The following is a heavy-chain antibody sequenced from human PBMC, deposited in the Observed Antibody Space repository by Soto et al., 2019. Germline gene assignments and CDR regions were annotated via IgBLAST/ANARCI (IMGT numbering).Heavy chain of an antibody. CDR2: INQDGSET. Sequence: PGGSLRLSCVASGFTFSNNWMSWGRLAPGKGQEWVANINQDGSETYYVDSVKGRFTISRDNVKNSLFLQMNSLTAEDTAIYYCAKRPLTYWNSYFDYWGQGT. CDR3: AKRPLTYWNSYFDY. D-gene: IGHD2-21*01. CDR1: GFTFSNNW. J-gene: IGHJ4*02. V-gene: IGHV3-7*03.